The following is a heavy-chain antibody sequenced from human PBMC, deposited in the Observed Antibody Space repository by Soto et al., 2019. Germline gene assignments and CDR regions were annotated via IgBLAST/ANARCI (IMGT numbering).Heavy chain of an antibody. Sequence: GSLRLSCAASGFTFSSYAMHWVRQAPGKGLEWVAVISYDGSNKYYADSVKGRFTISRDNSKNTLYLQMNSLRAEDTAVYYCARDFNVDVWGQGTTVTVSS. CDR2: ISYDGSNK. J-gene: IGHJ6*02. V-gene: IGHV3-30-3*01. CDR1: GFTFSSYA. CDR3: ARDFNVDV.